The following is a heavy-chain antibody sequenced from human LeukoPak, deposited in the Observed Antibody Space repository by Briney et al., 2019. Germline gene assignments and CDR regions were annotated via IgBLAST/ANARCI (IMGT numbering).Heavy chain of an antibody. CDR1: GFPFSDYA. D-gene: IGHD5-18*01. V-gene: IGHV3-23*01. Sequence: GGSLRLSCAASGFPFSDYAMNWVRQAPGQGLEWVSSISCSGTSTYYAGSVKGRFTISRDNSKNTLYLQMNSLRAEDTAVYYCARDHVDTAMLISRVAVYYGMDVWGQGTTVTVSS. CDR2: ISCSGTST. J-gene: IGHJ6*02. CDR3: ARDHVDTAMLISRVAVYYGMDV.